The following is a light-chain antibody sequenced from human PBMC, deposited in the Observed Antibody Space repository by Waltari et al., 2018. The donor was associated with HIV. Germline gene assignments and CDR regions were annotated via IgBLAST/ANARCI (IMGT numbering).Light chain of an antibody. V-gene: IGLV1-47*01. CDR1: SSQIESHF. Sequence: QSVLTQPPSASGTPGQRITISCSGSSSQIESHFVHWYQHLPGTAPKLLIYRNNQRASGVPDRFSGSKSGTSASLAISGLRSEDEADYYCVTWADRSSGPVVFGGGTKVTVL. CDR3: VTWADRSSGPVV. CDR2: RNN. J-gene: IGLJ2*01.